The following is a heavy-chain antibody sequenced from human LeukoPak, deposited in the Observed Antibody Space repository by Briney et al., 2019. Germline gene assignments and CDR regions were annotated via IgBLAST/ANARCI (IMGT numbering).Heavy chain of an antibody. CDR2: ISWNSGSI. J-gene: IGHJ6*02. V-gene: IGHV3-9*01. CDR3: ARDLPKPSGSYSHYYCYYGMDV. Sequence: PGRSLRLSCAASGFTFDDYAMHWVRQAPGKGLEWVSGISWNSGSIGYADSVKGRFTISRDNAKNSLYLQMNSLRAEDTAVYYCARDLPKPSGSYSHYYCYYGMDVWGQGTTVTVSS. CDR1: GFTFDDYA. D-gene: IGHD1-26*01.